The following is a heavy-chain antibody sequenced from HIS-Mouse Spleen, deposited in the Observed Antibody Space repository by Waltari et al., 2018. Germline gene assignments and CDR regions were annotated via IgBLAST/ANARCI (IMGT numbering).Heavy chain of an antibody. J-gene: IGHJ4*02. CDR2: INPNRSGT. V-gene: IGHV1-2*02. CDR1: GYTFTGYY. D-gene: IGHD5-12*01. Sequence: QVQLVQSGAEVKKPGASVKVSCKTSGYTFTGYYMHGVRPAPGQGLEWMGWINPNRSGTNYASKYQGRTTMTRDTSISTAYMELSRLRSDDTAVYYCARDYSPGDIDYWGQGTLVTVSS. CDR3: ARDYSPGDIDY.